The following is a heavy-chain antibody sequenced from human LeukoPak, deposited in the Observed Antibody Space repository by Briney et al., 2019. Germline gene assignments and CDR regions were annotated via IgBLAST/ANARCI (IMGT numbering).Heavy chain of an antibody. D-gene: IGHD5-18*01. J-gene: IGHJ4*02. V-gene: IGHV3-15*01. CDR1: GFTFSSYD. CDR2: IKPAKTHGATA. CDR3: AREGSLYGYHSFDS. Sequence: GGSLRLSCAASGFTFSSYDMTWVRQAPGKGLEWVGRIKPAKTHGATADYGAPVKGKFTIARDDSTDRLFLQMNSLETEDTAVYFCAREGSLYGYHSFDSWGQGTLVTVSS.